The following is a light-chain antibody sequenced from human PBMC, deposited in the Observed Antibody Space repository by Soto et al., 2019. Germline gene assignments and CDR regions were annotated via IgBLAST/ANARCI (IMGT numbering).Light chain of an antibody. CDR3: QQRSSWPFT. J-gene: IGKJ3*01. CDR1: QSVSSY. V-gene: IGKV3-11*01. CDR2: DAF. Sequence: EIVLTQSPATLSLSPGERATLSCRASQSVSSYLAWYQQKPGQAPRLLLYDAFNRATGIPARFSGSGSGTDFTLTISSLEPEDFAVYYCQQRSSWPFTFGPGTKVDI.